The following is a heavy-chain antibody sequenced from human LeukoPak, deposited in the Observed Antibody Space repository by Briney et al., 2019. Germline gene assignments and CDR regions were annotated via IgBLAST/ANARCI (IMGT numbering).Heavy chain of an antibody. Sequence: ASVKVSCKGSGYIFTNYGISWVRQAPGQGLEWMGWIRVTMTTDLSTSTFYMELRSLTSDDTALYYCTRGSSWAYWGDSWGQGTLVTVSS. CDR2: I. CDR3: TRGSSWAYWGDS. D-gene: IGHD7-27*01. CDR1: GYIFTNYG. V-gene: IGHV1-18*01. J-gene: IGHJ5*02.